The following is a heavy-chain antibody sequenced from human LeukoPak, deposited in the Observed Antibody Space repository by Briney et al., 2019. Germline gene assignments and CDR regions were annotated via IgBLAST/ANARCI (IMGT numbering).Heavy chain of an antibody. CDR3: ARARIAVAGNDYYYYYMDV. Sequence: PSETLSLTCAVSGGSISCYYWSWIRQPAGKGLEWIGRIYTSGSTNYNPSLKSRVTMSVDTSKNQFSLKLSSVTAADTAVYYCARARIAVAGNDYYYYYMDVWGKGTTVTVSS. D-gene: IGHD6-19*01. CDR2: IYTSGST. CDR1: GGSISCYY. V-gene: IGHV4-4*07. J-gene: IGHJ6*03.